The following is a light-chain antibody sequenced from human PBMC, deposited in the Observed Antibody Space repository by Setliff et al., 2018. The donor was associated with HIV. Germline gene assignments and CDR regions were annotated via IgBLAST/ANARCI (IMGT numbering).Light chain of an antibody. Sequence: QSALAQPPSASGSPGQSVTISCTGTSSDIGDYNYVSWFQHRQGNAPKLIIYEVTKRPSGVPNRFSGSKSGNTASLTVSWLQTEDEADYYCSSYAGNNLYVFGTGTKVTVL. J-gene: IGLJ1*01. CDR2: EVT. CDR1: SSDIGDYNY. CDR3: SSYAGNNLYV. V-gene: IGLV2-8*01.